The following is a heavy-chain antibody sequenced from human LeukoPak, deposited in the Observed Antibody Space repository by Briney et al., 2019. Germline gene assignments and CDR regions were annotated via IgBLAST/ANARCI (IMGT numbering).Heavy chain of an antibody. CDR3: VRDATYSSGWWEGLNWFDP. Sequence: SETLSLTRTVYGGSFSGYYWSWIRQPPGKWLEWMGEINHSGSTTYHPSLKGRVTISVDTSKNQFFLKLSSVNPADRAVFSCVRDATYSSGWWEGLNWFDPWWHGTLVTVSS. CDR1: GGSFSGYY. V-gene: IGHV4-34*01. D-gene: IGHD6-13*01. CDR2: INHSGST. J-gene: IGHJ5*02.